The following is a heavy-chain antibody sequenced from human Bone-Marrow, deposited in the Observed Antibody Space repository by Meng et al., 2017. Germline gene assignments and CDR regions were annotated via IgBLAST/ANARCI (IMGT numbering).Heavy chain of an antibody. J-gene: IGHJ5*02. CDR3: ARVIYRPSGHNYFDP. CDR2: IYHSGST. V-gene: IGHV4-4*02. Sequence: QGPPRETGPGVGKPSGTLSLPCAVSGGSISSPNWWSWVRQPPGRGLEWIGEIYHSGSTTYNPSLLSRVTISVDKSKNQFSLKLSSVTAADTAIYYCARVIYRPSGHNYFDPWGQGTLVTVSS. D-gene: IGHD1-26*01. CDR1: GGSISSPNW.